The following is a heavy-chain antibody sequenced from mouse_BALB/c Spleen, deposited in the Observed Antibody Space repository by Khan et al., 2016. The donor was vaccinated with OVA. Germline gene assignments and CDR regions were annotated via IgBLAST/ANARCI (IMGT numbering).Heavy chain of an antibody. CDR1: GFTFSTYG. Sequence: VELVESGGDLVKPGGSLKLSCAASGFTFSTYGMSWVRQTPDKRLEWVATVSTGGSYTYYADSVKGRFTISRDNAKNTLYLQMSGLKSEDTAMFYCTRLAYYYDSEGFAYWGQGTLVTVSA. D-gene: IGHD1-1*01. CDR2: VSTGGSYT. V-gene: IGHV5-6*01. J-gene: IGHJ3*01. CDR3: TRLAYYYDSEGFAY.